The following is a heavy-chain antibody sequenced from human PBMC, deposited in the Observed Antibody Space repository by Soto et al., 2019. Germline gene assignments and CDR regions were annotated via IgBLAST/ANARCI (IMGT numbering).Heavy chain of an antibody. V-gene: IGHV3-23*01. CDR1: GFTFSSYA. D-gene: IGHD6-19*01. CDR2: ISGSGGST. J-gene: IGHJ4*02. CDR3: AKVSSGWYPLGSSTKSALNKQPS. Sequence: GGSLRLSCAASGFTFSSYAMSWVRQAPGKGLEWVSAISGSGGSTYYADSVKGRFTISRDNSKNTLYLQMNSLRAEDTAVYYCAKVSSGWYPLGSSTKSALNKQPSWGQGTLVTVSS.